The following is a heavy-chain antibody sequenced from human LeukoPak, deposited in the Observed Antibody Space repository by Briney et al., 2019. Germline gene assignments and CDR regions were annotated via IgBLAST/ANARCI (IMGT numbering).Heavy chain of an antibody. CDR1: GYTFTSYY. CDR3: ARDVRATYFGY. Sequence: GASVKVSCKASGYTFTSYYMHWVRQAPGQGLEWMGIINPSGGSTSYAQKLQGRVTMTTDTSTSTAYMELRSLRSDDTAVYYCARDVRATYFGYWGQGTLVTVSS. V-gene: IGHV1-46*01. J-gene: IGHJ4*02. CDR2: INPSGGST. D-gene: IGHD1-26*01.